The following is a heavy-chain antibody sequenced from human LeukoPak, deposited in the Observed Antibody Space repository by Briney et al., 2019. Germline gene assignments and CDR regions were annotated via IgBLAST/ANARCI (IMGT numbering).Heavy chain of an antibody. CDR3: ASTGWSDFDY. J-gene: IGHJ4*02. Sequence: GGSLRLSCAASGFTFSSYWMSWVRQAPGKGLEWVANIKQDGSEKYYVDSVKGRFTISRDNAKNSPYLQMNSLRAEDTAVYYCASTGWSDFDYWGQGTLVTVPS. D-gene: IGHD6-19*01. CDR1: GFTFSSYW. V-gene: IGHV3-7*01. CDR2: IKQDGSEK.